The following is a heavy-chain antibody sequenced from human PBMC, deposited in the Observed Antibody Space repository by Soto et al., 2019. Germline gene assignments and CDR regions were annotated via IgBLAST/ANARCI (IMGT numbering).Heavy chain of an antibody. CDR1: GFTFSSYG. D-gene: IGHD3-3*01. Sequence: QVQLVESGGGVVQPGRSLRLSCAASGFTFSSYGMHWVRQAPGKGLEWVAVISYDGSNKYYADSVKGRFTISRDNYKNTLYLQMNSLRAEDTAVYYCAKDSRPNYDFWSGYSPCDYWGQGTLVTVSS. CDR2: ISYDGSNK. CDR3: AKDSRPNYDFWSGYSPCDY. J-gene: IGHJ4*02. V-gene: IGHV3-30*18.